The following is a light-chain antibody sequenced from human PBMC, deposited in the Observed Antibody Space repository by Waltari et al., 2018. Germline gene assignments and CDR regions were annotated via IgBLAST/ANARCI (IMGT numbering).Light chain of an antibody. CDR3: QQYNTWPPST. CDR1: QIVSSN. CDR2: GAS. V-gene: IGKV3-15*01. Sequence: EIVMTPSPAALSVAPGDRATLSCRAIQIVSSNLTCYQHKPGQPPRLLSSGASPRATGVPARFSGSGSGTEFTLTISSLQSEDSAIYYCQQYNTWPPSTFGQGTKLEIK. J-gene: IGKJ2*02.